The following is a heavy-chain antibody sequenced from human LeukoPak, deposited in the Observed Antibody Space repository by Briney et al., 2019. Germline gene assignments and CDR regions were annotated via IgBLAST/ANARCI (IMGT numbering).Heavy chain of an antibody. Sequence: SETLSLTCTVSGGSISSGDYYWSWIRQHPGKGLEWIGHIYYSGRTYYNPSLKSRVTISVDTSKNQFSLKLASVTAADTAVYYCARGFRVRFLLRGEYWFDPWGQGTLVTVSS. CDR3: ARGFRVRFLLRGEYWFDP. J-gene: IGHJ5*02. D-gene: IGHD3-3*01. CDR2: IYYSGRT. V-gene: IGHV4-31*03. CDR1: GGSISSGDYY.